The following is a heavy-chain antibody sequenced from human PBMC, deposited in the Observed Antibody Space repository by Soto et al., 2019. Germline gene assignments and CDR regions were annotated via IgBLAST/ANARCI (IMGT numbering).Heavy chain of an antibody. D-gene: IGHD3-10*01. J-gene: IGHJ4*02. V-gene: IGHV5-51*01. CDR3: ARLFSGHYYGSGRHHNGYYFDY. CDR2: IYPGDSDT. CDR1: GYSFTSYW. Sequence: GESLKISCKGSGYSFTSYWIGWVRQMPGKGLEWMGIIYPGDSDTRYSPSFQGQVTISADKSISTAYLQWSSLKASDTAMYDCARLFSGHYYGSGRHHNGYYFDYWGQGTLVTVSS.